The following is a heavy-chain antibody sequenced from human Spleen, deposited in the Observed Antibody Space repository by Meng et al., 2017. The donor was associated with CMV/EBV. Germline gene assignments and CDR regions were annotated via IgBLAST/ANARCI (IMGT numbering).Heavy chain of an antibody. CDR1: GYSFTTYW. Sequence: KVSCKVSGYSFTTYWIGWVRQMPGKGLEWMGIIFPGDSDTRYSPSFEGQVIISVDESISTAYLQWSSLKASDTAMYYCARPGQDDSSGYYEWGQGTLVTVSS. J-gene: IGHJ4*02. CDR2: IFPGDSDT. D-gene: IGHD3-22*01. CDR3: ARPGQDDSSGYYE. V-gene: IGHV5-51*01.